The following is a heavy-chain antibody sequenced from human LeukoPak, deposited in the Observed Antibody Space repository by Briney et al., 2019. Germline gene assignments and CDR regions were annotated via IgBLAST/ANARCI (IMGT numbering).Heavy chain of an antibody. V-gene: IGHV3-53*01. Sequence: GGSLRLSCAASGFTVSSNYMSWVRQAPGKGLEWVSVIYSGGSTYYADSVKGRFTISRDNSKNTLYLQMNSLRAEDTAVYYCAKDLAARYSYASFDYWGQGTLVTVSS. D-gene: IGHD3-16*01. CDR2: IYSGGST. CDR1: GFTVSSNY. CDR3: AKDLAARYSYASFDY. J-gene: IGHJ4*02.